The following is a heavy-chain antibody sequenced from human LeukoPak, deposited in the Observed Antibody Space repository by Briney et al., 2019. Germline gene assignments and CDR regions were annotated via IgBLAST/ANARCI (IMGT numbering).Heavy chain of an antibody. V-gene: IGHV3-48*04. CDR2: ISSSSSTI. CDR3: ARVPADVGLGYCSSTSCYYYYYMDV. J-gene: IGHJ6*03. D-gene: IGHD2-2*01. CDR1: GFTFSSYS. Sequence: PGGSLRLSCAASGFTFSSYSMNWVRQAPGKGLEWVSYISSSSSTIYYADSVKGRFTISRDNAKNSLYLQMNSLRAEDTAVYYCARVPADVGLGYCSSTSCYYYYYMDVWGKGTTVTVSS.